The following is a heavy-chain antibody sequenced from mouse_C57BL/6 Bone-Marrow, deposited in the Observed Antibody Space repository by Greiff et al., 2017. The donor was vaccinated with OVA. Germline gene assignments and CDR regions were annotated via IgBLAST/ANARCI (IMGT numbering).Heavy chain of an antibody. Sequence: QVQLQQPGAELVKPGASVKLSCKASGYTFTSYWMHWVKQRPGQGLEWIGMIHPNSGSTNYNEKFKSKATLTVDKSSSTAYMQLSRLTSEDSAVYYCARLAPYYDYDYFDYWGQGTTLTVSS. D-gene: IGHD2-4*01. V-gene: IGHV1-64*01. CDR2: IHPNSGST. CDR1: GYTFTSYW. J-gene: IGHJ2*01. CDR3: ARLAPYYDYDYFDY.